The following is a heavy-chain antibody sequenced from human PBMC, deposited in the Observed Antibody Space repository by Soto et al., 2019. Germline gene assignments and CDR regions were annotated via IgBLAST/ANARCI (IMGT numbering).Heavy chain of an antibody. D-gene: IGHD3-22*01. Sequence: GGSLRLSCAASGFTFRSYAMNWVRQAPGKGLEWVPAISASGGTTYYADSVKGRFTISRDNSKNTLYLQMNSLRAEDTAVYYCAKDLGNYYYDSSGYSSYGMDVWGQGTTVTVSS. V-gene: IGHV3-23*01. CDR1: GFTFRSYA. CDR3: AKDLGNYYYDSSGYSSYGMDV. J-gene: IGHJ6*02. CDR2: ISASGGTT.